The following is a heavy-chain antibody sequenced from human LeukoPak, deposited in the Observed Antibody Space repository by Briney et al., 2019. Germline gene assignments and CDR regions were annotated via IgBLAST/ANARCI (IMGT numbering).Heavy chain of an antibody. D-gene: IGHD2-8*01. Sequence: GGSLRLSCAASGFTFSSYWMNWVRQAPGKGLVWVSRIASDGSSTTYADSVKGRFGISRDNAKNTLYLQMNSLRAEDTAVYYCARGLMGYWGQGTLVTVSS. J-gene: IGHJ4*02. CDR2: IASDGSST. V-gene: IGHV3-74*01. CDR3: ARGLMGY. CDR1: GFTFSSYW.